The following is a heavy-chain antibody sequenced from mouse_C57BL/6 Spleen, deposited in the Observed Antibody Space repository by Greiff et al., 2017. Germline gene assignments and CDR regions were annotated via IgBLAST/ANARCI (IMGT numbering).Heavy chain of an antibody. Sequence: VQLQQSGPELVKPGASVKISCKASGYTFTDYYMNWVKQSHGKSLEWIGDINPNNGGTSYNQKFKGKATLTVDKSSSTAYMELRSLTSEDSAVYYWARYSNDVFYFDYWGQGTTLTVSS. CDR3: ARYSNDVFYFDY. J-gene: IGHJ2*01. CDR1: GYTFTDYY. D-gene: IGHD2-12*01. CDR2: INPNNGGT. V-gene: IGHV1-26*01.